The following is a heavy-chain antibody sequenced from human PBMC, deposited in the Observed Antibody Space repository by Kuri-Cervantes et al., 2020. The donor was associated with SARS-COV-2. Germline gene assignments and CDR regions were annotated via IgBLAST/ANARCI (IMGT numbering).Heavy chain of an antibody. CDR1: GGSISSYY. V-gene: IGHV4-59*01. CDR2: IYYSGST. CDR3: AGEQWLGPFDY. Sequence: SETLSLTCTVSGGSISSYYWSWIRQPPGKGLEWIGYIYYSGSTNCNPSLKSRVTISVDTSKNQFSLKLSSVTAADTAVYYCAGEQWLGPFDYWGQGTLVTVSS. J-gene: IGHJ4*02. D-gene: IGHD6-19*01.